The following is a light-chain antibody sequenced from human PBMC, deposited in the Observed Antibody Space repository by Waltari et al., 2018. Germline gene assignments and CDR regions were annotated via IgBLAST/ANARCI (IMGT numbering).Light chain of an antibody. Sequence: IVMTESTNSLAVSLGERATINCKCSEYVLHSSNNKNYLAWYQQKPGQPPKLLIYLTSTRESGVPDRFSGSGSGTDCTLTISSLQPEDVAVYYCQQYYSTPMYTFGQGTTVEIK. V-gene: IGKV4-1*01. CDR2: LTS. J-gene: IGKJ2*01. CDR3: QQYYSTPMYT. CDR1: EYVLHSSNNKNY.